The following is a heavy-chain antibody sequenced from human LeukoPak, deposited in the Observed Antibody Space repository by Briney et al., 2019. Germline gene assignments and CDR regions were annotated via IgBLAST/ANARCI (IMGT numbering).Heavy chain of an antibody. J-gene: IGHJ4*02. V-gene: IGHV3-7*01. Sequence: PGGSLRLSCAASGFTFTNYWMSWVRQAPGKGLELVANIKQDRSEKYYVDSVKGRFTISRDNAKNSLYLQMNSLRAEDTAVYYCATSYSTAWYAGGSDDWGQGTLVTVSS. D-gene: IGHD6-19*01. CDR1: GFTFTNYW. CDR2: IKQDRSEK. CDR3: ATSYSTAWYAGGSDD.